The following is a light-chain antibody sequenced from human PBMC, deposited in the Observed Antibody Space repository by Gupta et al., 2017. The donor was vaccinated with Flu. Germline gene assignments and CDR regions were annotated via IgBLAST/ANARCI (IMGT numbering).Light chain of an antibody. CDR3: QQTDSAPYT. CDR2: EAS. Sequence: DTQMTQSPSSLSASVGDRITITCRASQSMNNYLNWYQHKPGKAPELLIYEASSLQTGVPSRFSGSGSGTDFTLTISRLQPEDFATYYCQQTDSAPYTFGQGTKVEI. J-gene: IGKJ2*01. V-gene: IGKV1-39*01. CDR1: QSMNNY.